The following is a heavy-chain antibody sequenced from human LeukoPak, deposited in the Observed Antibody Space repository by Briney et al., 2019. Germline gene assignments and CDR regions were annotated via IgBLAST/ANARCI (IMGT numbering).Heavy chain of an antibody. Sequence: PGGSLRLSCAASGFTFSNYWMSWVRQAPGKGLEWVANIKQDGSDKYYVDSVKGRFTIARDDAKNSLYLQMNSLRAEDTAVYYCARERPYDFWGQGTLVTVSS. D-gene: IGHD3-3*01. CDR2: IKQDGSDK. V-gene: IGHV3-7*01. CDR1: GFTFSNYW. J-gene: IGHJ4*02. CDR3: ARERPYDF.